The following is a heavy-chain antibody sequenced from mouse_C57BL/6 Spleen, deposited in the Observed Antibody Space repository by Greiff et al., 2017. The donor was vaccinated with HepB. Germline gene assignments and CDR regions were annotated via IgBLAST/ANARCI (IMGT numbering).Heavy chain of an antibody. CDR1: GYAFSSSW. D-gene: IGHD1-1*01. Sequence: QVQLQQSGPELVKPGASVKISCKASGYAFSSSWMHWVKQRPGKGLEWIGRIYPGDGDTNYNGKFKGKATLTADKSSSTAYMQLSSLTSEEPAVYFCPRPITTVVASLAYGGQGTLVTFSA. V-gene: IGHV1-82*01. J-gene: IGHJ3*01. CDR3: PRPITTVVASLAY. CDR2: IYPGDGDT.